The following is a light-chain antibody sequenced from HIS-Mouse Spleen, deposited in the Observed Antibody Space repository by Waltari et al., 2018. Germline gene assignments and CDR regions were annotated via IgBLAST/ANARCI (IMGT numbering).Light chain of an antibody. CDR1: QSISSY. CDR2: AAS. Sequence: DIQMTQSPSSLSASVGDRVTITCRASQSISSYLNWYQQKPGKAPKLLIYAASSLQSGVPSRFSGSGSGTDFTLTISSLHPEDFATYYCQQSYSTPRTFGQGTKVEIK. CDR3: QQSYSTPRT. V-gene: IGKV1-39*01. J-gene: IGKJ1*01.